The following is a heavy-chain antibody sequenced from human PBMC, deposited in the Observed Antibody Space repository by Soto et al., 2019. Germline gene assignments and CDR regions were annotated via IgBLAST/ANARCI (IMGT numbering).Heavy chain of an antibody. Sequence: PSETLSLTCTVSGGSISSGGYYWSWIRQHPGKGLEWIGSVFYTGFTSYNPSLEGRVSVSVDTSKNQFSLKVSAVTAADTAVYYCASSQKGYNWNYFDHWGQGALVTVS. CDR2: VFYTGFT. V-gene: IGHV4-39*01. D-gene: IGHD1-20*01. CDR1: GGSISSGGYY. J-gene: IGHJ4*02. CDR3: ASSQKGYNWNYFDH.